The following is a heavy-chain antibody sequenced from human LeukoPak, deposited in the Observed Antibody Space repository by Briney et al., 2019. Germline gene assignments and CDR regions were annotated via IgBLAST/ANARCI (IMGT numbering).Heavy chain of an antibody. D-gene: IGHD3-3*01. J-gene: IGHJ4*02. V-gene: IGHV3-23*01. Sequence: PGGSLRLSCAASGFTFSSYAMSWVRQAPGKGLEWVSAISGSGGSTYYADSVKGRFTISRDNSKNTLYLQMNSLRAEDTAVYYCAKDTRFLERSNGFDYWGQGTLVTVSS. CDR2: ISGSGGST. CDR1: GFTFSSYA. CDR3: AKDTRFLERSNGFDY.